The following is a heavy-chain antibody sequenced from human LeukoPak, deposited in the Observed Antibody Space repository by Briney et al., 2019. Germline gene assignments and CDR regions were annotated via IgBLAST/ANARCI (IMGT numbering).Heavy chain of an antibody. CDR2: ITNGGSTI. D-gene: IGHD3-9*01. J-gene: IGHJ6*02. CDR1: GFSFSDYT. Sequence: PGGSLRLSCAGFGFSFSDYTVNWVRQAPGKGLEWVSYITNGGSTIHHADSVKGRFTISRDNAKKTLYLQMNSLRAEDTAVYYCARSIGLTGGGVDVWGQGTTVTVSS. CDR3: ARSIGLTGGGVDV. V-gene: IGHV3-11*01.